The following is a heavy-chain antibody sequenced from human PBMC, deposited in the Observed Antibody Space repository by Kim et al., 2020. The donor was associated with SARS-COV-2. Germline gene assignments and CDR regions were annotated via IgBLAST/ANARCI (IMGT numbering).Heavy chain of an antibody. V-gene: IGHV1-69*04. CDR3: ARGPHYYGSGSPTN. J-gene: IGHJ4*02. Sequence: AQKFQGRVTITADKSTSTAYMELSSLRSEDTAVYYCARGPHYYGSGSPTNWGQGTLVTVSS. D-gene: IGHD3-10*01.